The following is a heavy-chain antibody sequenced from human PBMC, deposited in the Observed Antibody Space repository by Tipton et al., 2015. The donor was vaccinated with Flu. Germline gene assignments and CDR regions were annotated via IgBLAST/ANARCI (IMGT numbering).Heavy chain of an antibody. D-gene: IGHD5-24*01. V-gene: IGHV3-11*01. Sequence: SLRLSRAASGFTFSAYYMTWIRQAPGKGLEWISYISNSGDAMYYADSVRGRFTISRDNAKNSLFLQMNSLRAEDTAVYYCARGSLRMADPWGQGTLVTVSS. CDR1: GFTFSAYY. CDR2: ISNSGDAM. CDR3: ARGSLRMADP. J-gene: IGHJ5*02.